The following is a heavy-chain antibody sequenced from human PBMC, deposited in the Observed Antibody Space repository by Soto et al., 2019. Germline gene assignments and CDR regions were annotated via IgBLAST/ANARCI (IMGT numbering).Heavy chain of an antibody. Sequence: PSETLSLTCTVTVGTISGYYWTLIRQSAGWGLEWIGRIYSSGSTNYNPSLKSRVTISLDTSMNHFSLRLSSVTAADTAVYYCARGQRFSDWFDPWGQGTLVTVSS. CDR3: ARGQRFSDWFDP. J-gene: IGHJ5*02. V-gene: IGHV4-4*07. CDR2: IYSSGST. CDR1: VGTISGYY. D-gene: IGHD3-3*01.